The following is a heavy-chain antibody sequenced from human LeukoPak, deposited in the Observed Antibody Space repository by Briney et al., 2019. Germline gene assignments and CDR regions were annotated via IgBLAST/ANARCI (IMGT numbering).Heavy chain of an antibody. V-gene: IGHV3-20*04. CDR2: INWNGA. CDR1: GFSFDDLG. CDR3: ARAVCPTIKFCDSSYFMDV. D-gene: IGHD6-6*01. Sequence: GGSLRLSCAASGFSFDDLGMTWVRQVPGKGLEWVAGINWNGANADPVRGRFTISRDNAKNSLYLQMNSLRAEDTALYYCARAVCPTIKFCDSSYFMDVWGKGTTVNVS. J-gene: IGHJ6*03.